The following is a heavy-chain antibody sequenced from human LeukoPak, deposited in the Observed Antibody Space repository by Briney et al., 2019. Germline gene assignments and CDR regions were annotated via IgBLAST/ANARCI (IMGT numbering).Heavy chain of an antibody. Sequence: PGGSLRLSCAASGFTFSSYWMSWVRQAPGKGLEWVANIKQDGSEKYYVDSVNGRFTISRDNAKNSLYLQMNSLRAEDTAVYYCAREDVYDSSGYYLGGDWFDPWGQGTLVTVSS. J-gene: IGHJ5*02. D-gene: IGHD3-22*01. V-gene: IGHV3-7*01. CDR2: IKQDGSEK. CDR3: AREDVYDSSGYYLGGDWFDP. CDR1: GFTFSSYW.